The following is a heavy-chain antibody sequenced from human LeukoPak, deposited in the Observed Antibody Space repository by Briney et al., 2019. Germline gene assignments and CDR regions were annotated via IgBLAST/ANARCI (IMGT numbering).Heavy chain of an antibody. CDR2: ISYDGTNK. CDR1: GFTFSTYA. D-gene: IGHD7-27*01. Sequence: GRSLRLSCAASGFTFSTYAMHWVRQAPGKGLEWVAFISYDGTNKYCADSVKGRFTISRDNSKNTLYLQMNSPRAEDTALYYCAREILTGYAFDIWGQGTMVTVSS. CDR3: AREILTGYAFDI. J-gene: IGHJ3*02. V-gene: IGHV3-30-3*01.